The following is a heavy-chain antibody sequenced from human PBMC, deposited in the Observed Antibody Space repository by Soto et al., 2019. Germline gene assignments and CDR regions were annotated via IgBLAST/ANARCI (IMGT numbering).Heavy chain of an antibody. D-gene: IGHD3-22*01. Sequence: PSETLSLTCTVSGGSISSYYWSWIRQPPGKGLEWIGYIYYSGSTNYNPSLKSRVTISVDTSKNQFSLKLSSVTAADTAVYYCARVCVLDSSGWTPLDYWGQGTLVTVSS. CDR2: IYYSGST. J-gene: IGHJ4*02. CDR3: ARVCVLDSSGWTPLDY. CDR1: GGSISSYY. V-gene: IGHV4-59*01.